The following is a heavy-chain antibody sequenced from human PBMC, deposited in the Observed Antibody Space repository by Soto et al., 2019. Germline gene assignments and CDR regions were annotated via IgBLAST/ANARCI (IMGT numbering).Heavy chain of an antibody. J-gene: IGHJ4*02. V-gene: IGHV3-11*06. CDR2: ISSSNLYT. D-gene: IGHD2-8*01. Sequence: QVQLVESGGGLVKPGGSLRLSCAASGFTFSDYDMSWIRQAPGKGLEWVSDISSSNLYTHHADSVKGRFTISRDNAKNSLYLEMNSLGAGETAVYYCVRQMVAPDQGGGDWGQGTLVTVSS. CDR1: GFTFSDYD. CDR3: VRQMVAPDQGGGD.